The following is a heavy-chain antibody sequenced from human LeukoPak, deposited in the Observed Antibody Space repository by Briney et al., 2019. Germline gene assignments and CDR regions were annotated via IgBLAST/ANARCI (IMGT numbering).Heavy chain of an antibody. CDR3: ARGWKRLAATGTGGF. J-gene: IGHJ6*04. Sequence: SETLSLTCAVYGGSFSDYYWSWIRQPRGKGLEWIGEINHSGSTNYNPSLKSRVTISVDTSKNQFSLKLNSVTAADTAVYYCARGWKRLAATGTGGFWGKGTTVTVSS. CDR1: GGSFSDYY. CDR2: INHSGST. V-gene: IGHV4-34*01. D-gene: IGHD6-13*01.